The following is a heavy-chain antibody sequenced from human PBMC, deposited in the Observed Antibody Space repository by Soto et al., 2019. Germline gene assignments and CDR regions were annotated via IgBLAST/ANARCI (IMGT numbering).Heavy chain of an antibody. CDR2: ISFDGSNT. J-gene: IGHJ4*02. CDR3: AKDTTMAVDRPSGY. CDR1: GFTFSSYG. Sequence: QVQLVESGGGVVQPGRSLRLSCAASGFTFSSYGMHWVRQAPAKGLEWVSVISFDGSNTYYADSVKGRFTISRDNSKNTLYLQMSSLRPEDTAVYYCAKDTTMAVDRPSGYWGQGTLVIVSS. D-gene: IGHD3-10*01. V-gene: IGHV3-30*18.